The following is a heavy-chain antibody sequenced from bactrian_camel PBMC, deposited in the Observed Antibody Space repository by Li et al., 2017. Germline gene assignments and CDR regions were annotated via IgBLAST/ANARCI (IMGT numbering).Heavy chain of an antibody. V-gene: IGHV3S1*01. J-gene: IGHJ4*01. CDR3: AACLMQDGQYKY. D-gene: IGHD1*01. CDR2: IYTRGGTT. CDR1: GFIFSSHS. Sequence: QVQLVESGGGSVALGGSLTLSCTPLGFIFSSHSVAWFRQAPGEEREGVAAIYTRGGTTYYSDSVKGRFTISRINAKKAVYLQMNSLKTEDKAVYYCAACLMQDGQYKYWGQGTQVTVS.